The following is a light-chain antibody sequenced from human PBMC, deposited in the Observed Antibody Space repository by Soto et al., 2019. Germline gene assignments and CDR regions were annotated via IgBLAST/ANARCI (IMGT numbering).Light chain of an antibody. J-gene: IGLJ1*01. CDR3: CSYAGSTTYV. Sequence: QSALTQPASVSGSPGHSITNSCTGTSSNIGSYNFVSWYQQHPGKAPKLMIYEXXXRPSGVSNRFSGSKSGNTASLTIPGXXPXXETDYYCCSYAGSTTYVFVAGTKVT. V-gene: IGLV2-23*01. CDR1: SSNIGSYNF. CDR2: EXX.